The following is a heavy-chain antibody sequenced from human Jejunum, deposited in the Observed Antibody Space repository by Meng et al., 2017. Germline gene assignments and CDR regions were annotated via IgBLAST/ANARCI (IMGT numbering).Heavy chain of an antibody. CDR1: GASMSSGNYY. CDR2: INPSGDWT. D-gene: IGHD3-22*01. V-gene: IGHV4-31*02. J-gene: IGHJ5*02. CDR3: ARDVSSDGSWWLDP. Sequence: QMHLQESGPGLVKPSQTLSLTCTVSGASMSSGNYYWTWIRQHPGKGLEWVGIINPSGDWTSYLQKLQGRVTITRDTSTNTVYMDLSSLRSEDTAVYYCARDVSSDGSWWLDPWGQGTLVTVSS.